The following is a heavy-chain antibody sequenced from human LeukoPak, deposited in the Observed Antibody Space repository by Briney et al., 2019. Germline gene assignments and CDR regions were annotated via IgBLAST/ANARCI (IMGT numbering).Heavy chain of an antibody. J-gene: IGHJ4*02. CDR2: INHSGST. CDR3: ARLLITFGGVIAHFDY. D-gene: IGHD3-16*02. V-gene: IGHV4-34*01. Sequence: SETLSLTCAVYGGSFSGYYWSWIRQPPGKGLEWIGEINHSGSTNYNPSLESRVTISVDTSKNQFSLKLSSVTAADTAVYYCARLLITFGGVIAHFDYWGQGTLVTVSS. CDR1: GGSFSGYY.